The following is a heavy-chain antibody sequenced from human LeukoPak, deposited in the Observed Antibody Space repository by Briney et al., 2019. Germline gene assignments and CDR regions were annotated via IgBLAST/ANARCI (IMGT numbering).Heavy chain of an antibody. D-gene: IGHD1-26*01. V-gene: IGHV1-18*01. Sequence: GASVKVSCKASGYTFTSYGISWVRQAPGQGLEWMGWISAYNGNTNYAQKLQGRVTMTTDTSTSTAYMELRSLRSDDTAVYYCAREVVGDTPEALVDYWGQGTLVTVSS. J-gene: IGHJ4*02. CDR1: GYTFTSYG. CDR3: AREVVGDTPEALVDY. CDR2: ISAYNGNT.